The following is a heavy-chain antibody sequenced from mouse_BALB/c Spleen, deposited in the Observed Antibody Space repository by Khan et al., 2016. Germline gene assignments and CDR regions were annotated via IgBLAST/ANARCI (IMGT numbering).Heavy chain of an antibody. J-gene: IGHJ3*01. Sequence: EVELVESGGGLVKPGGSLKLSCAASGFTFSDYYMYWVRQTPEKRLEWVATISDGGSYTYYPDSVTGRFTISRDNAKNNLYLQMSGLKSEGTAMYYCAREGLRRGFAYWGQGTLVTVSA. D-gene: IGHD2-4*01. V-gene: IGHV5-4*02. CDR3: AREGLRRGFAY. CDR1: GFTFSDYY. CDR2: ISDGGSYT.